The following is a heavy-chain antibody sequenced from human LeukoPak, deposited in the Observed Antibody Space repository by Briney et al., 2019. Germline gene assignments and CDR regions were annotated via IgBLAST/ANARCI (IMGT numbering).Heavy chain of an antibody. J-gene: IGHJ3*02. CDR2: ISDDGGST. Sequence: PGGSLRLCCAAAGFTFRSYAMSWVRQAPGKGLEWVSAISDDGGSTYYADSVKGRFTISRDNSKNTLFLQMNSLRAEDTAVYCCARACSGGSCYLAAFDMWGRGTMVTVSS. D-gene: IGHD2-15*01. CDR3: ARACSGGSCYLAAFDM. CDR1: GFTFRSYA. V-gene: IGHV3-23*01.